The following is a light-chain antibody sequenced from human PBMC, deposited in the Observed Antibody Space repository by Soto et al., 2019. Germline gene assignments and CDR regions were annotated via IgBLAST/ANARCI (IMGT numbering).Light chain of an antibody. CDR1: QSVSSSY. Sequence: EIVLTQSPGTLSLSPGEIATLSCRASQSVSSSYLAWYQQKPGQAPRLLIYGASSRATGIPDRFSGSGSGTDFTLTISRLEPEDFAVYYCQQYGSSFWTFGQGTKVDIK. CDR2: GAS. J-gene: IGKJ1*01. V-gene: IGKV3-20*01. CDR3: QQYGSSFWT.